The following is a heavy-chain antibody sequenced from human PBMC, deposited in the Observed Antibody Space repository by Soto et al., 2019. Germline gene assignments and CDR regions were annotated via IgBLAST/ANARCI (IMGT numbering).Heavy chain of an antibody. V-gene: IGHV4-38-2*02. CDR1: GYSISSGYH. CDR2: VHYSGNT. J-gene: IGHJ5*02. D-gene: IGHD2-15*01. CDR3: ARQDRVVAEGRWFDP. Sequence: SETLSLTCTVSGYSISSGYHWAWIRQPPGKGLEWLGSVHYSGNTYYNPSLKSRLTISVDKSKNQFSLNLSSVTAADTAVYYCARQDRVVAEGRWFDPWGQGTLVTVSS.